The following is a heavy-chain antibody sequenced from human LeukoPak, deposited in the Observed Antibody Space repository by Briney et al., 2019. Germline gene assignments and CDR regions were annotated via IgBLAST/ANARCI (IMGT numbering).Heavy chain of an antibody. Sequence: SETLSLTCAVYGGSFSGFYWSWIRQPPGKGLELIGEINQSGGTNYKPSLKSRVTISVDTSKNQMSLKLSSVTAADTAVYYCARGALGPRLQHWGQGTLVTVSA. CDR2: INQSGGT. CDR1: GGSFSGFY. D-gene: IGHD3-16*01. J-gene: IGHJ1*01. CDR3: ARGALGPRLQH. V-gene: IGHV4-34*01.